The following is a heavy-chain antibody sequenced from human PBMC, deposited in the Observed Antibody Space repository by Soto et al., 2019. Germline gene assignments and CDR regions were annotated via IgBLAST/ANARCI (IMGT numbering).Heavy chain of an antibody. D-gene: IGHD6-6*01. Sequence: TSETLSLTCSVSGDSISSSGYYWSWIRQHPGKGLEWIGHIYYSGNTYYNPSLKSRFTISVDTSKNQFSLNLSSVTAADTAVYYCARDSGFYSSSSFDYWGRGTLVTVSS. J-gene: IGHJ4*02. CDR2: IYYSGNT. CDR3: ARDSGFYSSSSFDY. CDR1: GDSISSSGYY. V-gene: IGHV4-31*03.